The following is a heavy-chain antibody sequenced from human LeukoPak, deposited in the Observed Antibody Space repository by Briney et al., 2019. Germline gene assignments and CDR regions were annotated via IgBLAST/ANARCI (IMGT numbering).Heavy chain of an antibody. Sequence: ASVKVSCKVSGYTLTELSMHWVRQAPGKGLEWMGGFDPEDGETIYAQKFQGRVTMTEDTSTDTAYMELSSLRSEDTAVYYCACSRDGYNDLDYWGQGTLVTVSS. CDR2: FDPEDGET. J-gene: IGHJ4*02. CDR3: ACSRDGYNDLDY. D-gene: IGHD5-24*01. V-gene: IGHV1-24*01. CDR1: GYTLTELS.